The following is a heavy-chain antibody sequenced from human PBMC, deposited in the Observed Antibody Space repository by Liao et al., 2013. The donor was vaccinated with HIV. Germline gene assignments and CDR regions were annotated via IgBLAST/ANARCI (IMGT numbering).Heavy chain of an antibody. CDR3: ARFDYGDTEFDY. Sequence: QVQLQQWGAGLLKPSQTLSLTCTVSGGSISSGSYYWSWIRQPAGKGLEWIGRIYTSGSTNYNPSLKSRVTISVDTSKNQFSLKLSSVTAADTAVYYCARFDYGDTEFDYWGQGALVTVSS. V-gene: IGHV4-61*02. J-gene: IGHJ4*02. D-gene: IGHD4-17*01. CDR2: IYTSGST. CDR1: GGSISSGSYY.